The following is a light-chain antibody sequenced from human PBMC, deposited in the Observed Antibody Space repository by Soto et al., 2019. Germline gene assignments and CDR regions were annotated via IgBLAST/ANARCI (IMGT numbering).Light chain of an antibody. V-gene: IGLV3-21*01. J-gene: IGLJ1*01. Sequence: SYELTQPPSVSVAPGKTARITCGGINIGSKSVHWYRQKPGQAPVLVIFYDSGRPSGIPERFSGSNSGNTATLTISRVEAGDEADYYCQVWEISSDHYVFGTGTKLTVL. CDR2: YDS. CDR1: NIGSKS. CDR3: QVWEISSDHYV.